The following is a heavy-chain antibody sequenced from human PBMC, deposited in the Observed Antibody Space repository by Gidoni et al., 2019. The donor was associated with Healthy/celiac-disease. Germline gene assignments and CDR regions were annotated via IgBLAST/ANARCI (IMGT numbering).Heavy chain of an antibody. CDR1: GFTFDDYA. CDR2: ISWNSGSI. Sequence: EVQLVESGGGLVQPGRSLRLSCAASGFTFDDYAMHWVRQAPGKGLEWVSGISWNSGSIGYADSVKGRFTISRDNAKNSLYLQMNSLRAEDTALYYCAKDIGIAVAGPRFDYWGQGTLVTVSS. J-gene: IGHJ4*02. V-gene: IGHV3-9*01. CDR3: AKDIGIAVAGPRFDY. D-gene: IGHD6-19*01.